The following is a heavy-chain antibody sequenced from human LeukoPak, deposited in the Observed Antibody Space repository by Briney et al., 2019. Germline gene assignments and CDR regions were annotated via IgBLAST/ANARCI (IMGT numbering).Heavy chain of an antibody. CDR1: GGSISSYY. CDR2: IYYSGST. Sequence: SETLSLTCTVSGGSISSYYWSWIRQPAGKGLEWIGYIYYSGSTNYNPSLKSRVTISVDTSKNQFSLKLSSVTAADTAVYYCASLNYGDSVDYWGQGTLVTVSS. D-gene: IGHD4-17*01. J-gene: IGHJ4*02. CDR3: ASLNYGDSVDY. V-gene: IGHV4-59*01.